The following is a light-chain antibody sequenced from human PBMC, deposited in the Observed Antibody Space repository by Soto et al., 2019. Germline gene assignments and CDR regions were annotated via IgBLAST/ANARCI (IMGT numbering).Light chain of an antibody. CDR1: SSDVGSYNL. Sequence: QSALTQPASVSGSPGQSITISCTGTSSDVGSYNLVSWYQQHPGKAPKLMIYEVSKRPSGVSNRFSGSKSGNTASLTISGLQAEDVADYYCCSYAGSSTSVVFGGGTKVTVL. CDR2: EVS. V-gene: IGLV2-23*02. J-gene: IGLJ2*01. CDR3: CSYAGSSTSVV.